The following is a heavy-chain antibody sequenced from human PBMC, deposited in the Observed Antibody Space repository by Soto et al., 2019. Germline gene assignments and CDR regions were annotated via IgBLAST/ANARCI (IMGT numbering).Heavy chain of an antibody. CDR2: IYSGGST. J-gene: IGHJ6*02. V-gene: IGHV3-53*01. D-gene: IGHD3-3*01. CDR1: GFTVSSNY. CDR3: ARSLLRFLEWLSLPPYYYYGMDV. Sequence: HPGGSLRLSCSASGFTVSSNYMSWVRQAPGKGLEWVSVIYSGGSTYYADSVKGRFTISRDNSKNTLYLQMNSLRAEDTAVYYCARSLLRFLEWLSLPPYYYYGMDVWGQGTTVTVSS.